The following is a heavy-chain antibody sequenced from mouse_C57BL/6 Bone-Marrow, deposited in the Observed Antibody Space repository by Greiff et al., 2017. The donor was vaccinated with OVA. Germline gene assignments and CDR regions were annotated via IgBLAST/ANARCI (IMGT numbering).Heavy chain of an antibody. CDR1: GYAFTNYL. J-gene: IGHJ3*01. V-gene: IGHV1-54*01. CDR2: INPGSGGT. CDR3: AREGYGFAY. Sequence: QVQLQQSGAELVRPGTSVKVSCKASGYAFTNYLIEWVKQRPGQGLEWIGVINPGSGGTNYNEKFKGKATLTADKSSSTAYMQLSSLISEDSAVYFCAREGYGFAYWGQGTLVTVSA. D-gene: IGHD2-2*01.